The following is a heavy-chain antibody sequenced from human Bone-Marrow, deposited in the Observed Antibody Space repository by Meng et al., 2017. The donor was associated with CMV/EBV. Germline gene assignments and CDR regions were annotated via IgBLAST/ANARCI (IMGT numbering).Heavy chain of an antibody. Sequence: GESLKISCAASGFTFSSYSMNWVRQAPGKGLEWVSSISSSSSYIYYADSVKGRFTISRDNAKNSLYLQMNSLRAEDTAVYYCARDLSMWAAGYGMDVWGQGTTVTVSS. CDR2: ISSSSSYI. CDR1: GFTFSSYS. V-gene: IGHV3-21*01. D-gene: IGHD6-13*01. J-gene: IGHJ6*02. CDR3: ARDLSMWAAGYGMDV.